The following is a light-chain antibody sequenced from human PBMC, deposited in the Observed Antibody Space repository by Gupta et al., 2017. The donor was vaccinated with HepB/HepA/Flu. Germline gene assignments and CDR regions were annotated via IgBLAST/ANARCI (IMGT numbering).Light chain of an antibody. CDR1: SSNIGSNA. CDR3: AAWDDSLNGPV. CDR2: SND. Sequence: QSVLTQPPSTSGTPGQRVAISCSGSSSNIGSNAVDWYQQLPGTAPQLLIYSNDVRPSGVPGRFSGSKSGTSASLAISGLQSEDEADYYCAAWDDSLNGPVFGGGTKLTVL. J-gene: IGLJ2*01. V-gene: IGLV1-44*01.